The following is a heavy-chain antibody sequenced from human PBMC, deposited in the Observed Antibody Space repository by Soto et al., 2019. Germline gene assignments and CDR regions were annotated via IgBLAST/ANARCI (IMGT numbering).Heavy chain of an antibody. V-gene: IGHV4-39*01. CDR1: GGSISSSSYY. Sequence: LSLTCTVSGGSISSSSYYWGWIRQPPGKGLEWIGSIYYSGSTYYNPSLKSRVTISVDTSKNQFSLKLSSVTAADTAVYYCARHNYYGSGSYYLIDYWGQGTLVTVSS. D-gene: IGHD3-10*01. J-gene: IGHJ4*02. CDR3: ARHNYYGSGSYYLIDY. CDR2: IYYSGST.